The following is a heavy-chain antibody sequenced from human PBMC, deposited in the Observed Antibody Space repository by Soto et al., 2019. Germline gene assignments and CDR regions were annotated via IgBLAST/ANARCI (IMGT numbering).Heavy chain of an antibody. V-gene: IGHV3-11*01. J-gene: IGHJ4*02. CDR1: GLTFSDHY. D-gene: IGHD3-22*01. Sequence: GGSLRLSCAASGLTFSDHYMSWLRQAPGKGLEWVSYISSSGDIIYYADSVKGRFTISRDNAKNSLYLQMNSLRAEDTAVYYCARDLGYYDSSGYFDYWGQGTLVTVSS. CDR2: ISSSGDII. CDR3: ARDLGYYDSSGYFDY.